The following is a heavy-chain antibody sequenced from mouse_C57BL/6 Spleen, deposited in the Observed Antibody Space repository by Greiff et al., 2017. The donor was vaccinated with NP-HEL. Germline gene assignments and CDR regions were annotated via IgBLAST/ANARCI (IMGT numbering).Heavy chain of an antibody. CDR3: ARFYGYNGGYYFDY. J-gene: IGHJ2*01. Sequence: VQLQQPGAELVMPGASVKLSCKASGYTFTSYWMHWVKQRPGQGLEWIGEIDPSDSYTNYNQKFKGKSTLTVDKSSSIAYMQLSSLTSEGSAVYYCARFYGYNGGYYFDYWGQGTTLPVSS. CDR1: GYTFTSYW. D-gene: IGHD2-2*01. V-gene: IGHV1-69*01. CDR2: IDPSDSYT.